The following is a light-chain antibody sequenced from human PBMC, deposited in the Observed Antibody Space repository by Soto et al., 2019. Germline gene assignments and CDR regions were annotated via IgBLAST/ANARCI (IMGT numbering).Light chain of an antibody. J-gene: IGLJ1*01. CDR1: SSDIGSYNL. Sequence: QSVLTQPASVSGSPGQSIIISCTGTSSDIGSYNLVSWYQQRPGKAPRLMICEGSKRPSGVSNRFSGSKSGNTASLTISGLQAEDEADYYCCSYAGSSTFYVFGTGTKLTVL. CDR2: EGS. CDR3: CSYAGSSTFYV. V-gene: IGLV2-23*01.